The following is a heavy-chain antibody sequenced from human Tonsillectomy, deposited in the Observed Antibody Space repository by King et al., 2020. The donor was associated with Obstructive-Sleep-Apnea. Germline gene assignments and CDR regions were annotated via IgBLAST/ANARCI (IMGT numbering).Heavy chain of an antibody. V-gene: IGHV3-66*01. J-gene: IGHJ6*02. D-gene: IGHD6-6*01. CDR3: ARDGIGSSSDYYYGMDV. CDR1: GFTVSSNY. Sequence: VQLVESGGGLVQPGGSLRLSCAASGFTVSSNYMSWVRQAPGKGLEWVSVIYSGGSTYYADSVKGRFTISSDNSKNTLYLQMNSLRAEDTAVYYCARDGIGSSSDYYYGMDVWGQGTTVTVSS. CDR2: IYSGGST.